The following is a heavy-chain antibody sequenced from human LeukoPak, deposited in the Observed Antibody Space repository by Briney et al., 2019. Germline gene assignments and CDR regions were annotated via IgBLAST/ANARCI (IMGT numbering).Heavy chain of an antibody. Sequence: GGSLRLSCAASGFTFSNAWMSWVRQAPGKGLEWVAVISYDGSNKYYADSVKGRFTISRDNSKNTLFLQMNSLRAEDTAVYYCARDPPLYIMGATGLDFWGQGTLVTVSS. CDR2: ISYDGSNK. CDR1: GFTFSNAW. V-gene: IGHV3-30*03. CDR3: ARDPPLYIMGATGLDF. J-gene: IGHJ4*02. D-gene: IGHD1-26*01.